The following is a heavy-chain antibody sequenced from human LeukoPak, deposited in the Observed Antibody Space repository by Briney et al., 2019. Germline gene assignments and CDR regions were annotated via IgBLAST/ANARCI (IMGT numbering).Heavy chain of an antibody. CDR2: INPNSGGT. J-gene: IGHJ3*02. Sequence: ASVKVSCKASGYTFTRYDINWVRQAPGHGLEWMGWINPNSGGTKYAQTFQGRVTMTRDTSITTAFMELSRLRSDDTAVYYCARERGYCSSSTCYTSDAFDIWGQGTMVTVSS. CDR1: GYTFTRYD. V-gene: IGHV1-2*02. D-gene: IGHD2-2*02. CDR3: ARERGYCSSSTCYTSDAFDI.